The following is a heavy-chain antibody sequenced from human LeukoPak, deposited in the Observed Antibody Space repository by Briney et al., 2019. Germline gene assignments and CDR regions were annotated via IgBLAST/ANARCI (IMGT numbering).Heavy chain of an antibody. CDR1: GGSFSGDY. V-gene: IGHV4-34*01. CDR2: IYHSGST. D-gene: IGHD2-21*01. J-gene: IGHJ6*03. CDR3: ARGDCSGSICYSPMDV. Sequence: PSETLSLTCAVYGGSFSGDYWSWIRQPPGKGLEWIGSIYHSGSTYYNPSLKSRVTISVDTSKNQFSLKVSSVTAADTAVYYCARGDCSGSICYSPMDVWGTGTTVTVSS.